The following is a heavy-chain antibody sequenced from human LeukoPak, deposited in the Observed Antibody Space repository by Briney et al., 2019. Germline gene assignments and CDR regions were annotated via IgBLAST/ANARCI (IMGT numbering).Heavy chain of an antibody. D-gene: IGHD3-10*01. CDR2: ISYDGSNK. V-gene: IGHV3-30-3*02. CDR1: GFTFSSYA. Sequence: PGGSLRLSCAASGFTFSSYAMHWVRQAPGKGLEWVAVISYDGSNKYYADSVKGRFTISRDNSKNTLYLQMNSLRAEDTAVYYCAKTPADGSGSYSHFDYWGQGTLVTVSS. CDR3: AKTPADGSGSYSHFDY. J-gene: IGHJ4*02.